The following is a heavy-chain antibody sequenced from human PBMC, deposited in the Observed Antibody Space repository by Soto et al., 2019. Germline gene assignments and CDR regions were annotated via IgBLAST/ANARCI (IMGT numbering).Heavy chain of an antibody. CDR1: GYTFTSYY. CDR3: ARVYPPNSSGYYWGFDY. V-gene: IGHV1-46*01. J-gene: IGHJ4*02. D-gene: IGHD3-22*01. Sequence: ASVKVSCKASGYTFTSYYMHWVRQAPGQGLEWMGIINPSGGSTSYAQKFQGRVTMTRDTSTSTVYMELSSMRSEDTAVYFCARVYPPNSSGYYWGFDYWGQGTLVTVSS. CDR2: INPSGGST.